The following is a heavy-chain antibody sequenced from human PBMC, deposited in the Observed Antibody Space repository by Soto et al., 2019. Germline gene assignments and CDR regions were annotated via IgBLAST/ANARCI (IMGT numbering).Heavy chain of an antibody. V-gene: IGHV3-23*01. J-gene: IGHJ4*02. Sequence: RVRQAPGKGLEWVSTISGSGGSTYYADSVKGRFTISRDNSKNTLYLQMNSLGTEDSALYYCAKTASLFAFLGQGTLVTVSS. CDR3: AKTASLFAF. CDR2: ISGSGGST.